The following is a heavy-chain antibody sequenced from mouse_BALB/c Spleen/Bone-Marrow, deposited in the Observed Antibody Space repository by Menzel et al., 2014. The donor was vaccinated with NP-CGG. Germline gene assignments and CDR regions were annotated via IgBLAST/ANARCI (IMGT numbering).Heavy chain of an antibody. CDR2: INPDSSTI. Sequence: EVQGVESGGGLVQPGGPLKLSCAASGFDFSRYWMSWVRQAPGKGLEWIGEINPDSSTINYTPSLKDKFIISRDNAKNTLYLQMSKVRSEDTALYYCARGDWAWFVYWGQGTLVTVSA. V-gene: IGHV4-1*02. D-gene: IGHD4-1*01. CDR3: ARGDWAWFVY. J-gene: IGHJ3*01. CDR1: GFDFSRYW.